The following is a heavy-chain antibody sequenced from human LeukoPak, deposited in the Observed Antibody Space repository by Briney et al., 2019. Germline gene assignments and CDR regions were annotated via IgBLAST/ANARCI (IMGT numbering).Heavy chain of an antibody. D-gene: IGHD3-22*01. CDR2: INTSGGST. CDR3: AIMHPYYDGNGYWVQ. J-gene: IGHJ4*02. Sequence: GGSLRLSCVASGFTFGKYGMHWVRQAPGKGLEWVSGINTSGGSTAYADSVKGRFTISRDDPRNTLYMQMNSLRAEDTALYYCAIMHPYYDGNGYWVQWGQGTLVTVSS. CDR1: GFTFGKYG. V-gene: IGHV3-23*01.